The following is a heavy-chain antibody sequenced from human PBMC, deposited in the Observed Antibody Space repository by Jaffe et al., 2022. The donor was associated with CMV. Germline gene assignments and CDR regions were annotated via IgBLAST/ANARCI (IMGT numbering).Heavy chain of an antibody. CDR1: GGSISSYY. J-gene: IGHJ5*02. CDR3: ARHGLNPVWYYGSGSYMDQNWFDP. D-gene: IGHD3-10*01. V-gene: IGHV4-59*08. Sequence: QVQLQESGPGLVKPSETLSLTCTVSGGSISSYYWSWIRQPPGKGLEWIGYIYYSGSTNYNPSLKSRVTISVDTSKNQFSLKLSSVTAADTAVYYCARHGLNPVWYYGSGSYMDQNWFDPWGQGTLVTVSS. CDR2: IYYSGST.